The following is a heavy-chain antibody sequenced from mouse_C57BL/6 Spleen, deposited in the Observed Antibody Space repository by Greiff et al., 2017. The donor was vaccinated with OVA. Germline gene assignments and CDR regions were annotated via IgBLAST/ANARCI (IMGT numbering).Heavy chain of an antibody. J-gene: IGHJ1*03. Sequence: EVQLQESGGGLVKPGGSLKLSCAASGFTFSDYGMHWVRQAPEKGLEWVAYISSGSSTIYYADTVKGRFTISRDNAKNTLFLQMTSLRSEDTAMYYCARLGADDWYFDVWGTGTTVTVSS. V-gene: IGHV5-17*01. CDR2: ISSGSSTI. CDR3: ARLGADDWYFDV. D-gene: IGHD3-3*01. CDR1: GFTFSDYG.